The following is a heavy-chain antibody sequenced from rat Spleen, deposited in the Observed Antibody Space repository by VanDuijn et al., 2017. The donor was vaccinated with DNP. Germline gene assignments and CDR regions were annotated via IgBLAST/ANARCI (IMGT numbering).Heavy chain of an antibody. CDR2: INSAGST. V-gene: IGHV3-3*01. CDR3: ARGLNYGGYNYYWYFDF. Sequence: EVQLQESGPGLVKPSQSLSLTCSVTGYSITSGYGWNWIRKFPGNKLEWLGYINSAGSTNCNPPLKSRISITRDTSKNQFFLQLNSVTTEDTATYYCARGLNYGGYNYYWYFDFWGPGTMVTVSS. D-gene: IGHD1-11*01. J-gene: IGHJ1*01. CDR1: GYSITSGYG.